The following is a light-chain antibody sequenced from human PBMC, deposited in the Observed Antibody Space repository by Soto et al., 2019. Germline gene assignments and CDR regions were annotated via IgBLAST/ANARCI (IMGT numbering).Light chain of an antibody. CDR1: SFNIGTNN. CDR2: KNN. Sequence: QSVLTQPTSASGTPGQRVTMSCSGSSFNIGTNNVNWYQQLPGTAPKLLIYKNNQRPSGIPDRFSGSKSGTSATLGITGLQTGDEADYYCGTWDSSLSAGVFGTGTKVTVL. V-gene: IGLV1-51*02. CDR3: GTWDSSLSAGV. J-gene: IGLJ1*01.